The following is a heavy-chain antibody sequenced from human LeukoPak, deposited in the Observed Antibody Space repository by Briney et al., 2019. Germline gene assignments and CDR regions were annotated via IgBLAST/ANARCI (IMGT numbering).Heavy chain of an antibody. Sequence: PGGSLRLSCAASGFIFSSYAMSWVRQAPGKGLEWVSAISAGGGTYYADSVKGRFTISRDNSKNTLYLQMNSLRAEDTAVYYCASRRSTGDFDYWGQGTLVTVSS. V-gene: IGHV3-23*01. CDR2: ISAGGGT. CDR1: GFIFSSYA. CDR3: ASRRSTGDFDY. J-gene: IGHJ4*02. D-gene: IGHD7-27*01.